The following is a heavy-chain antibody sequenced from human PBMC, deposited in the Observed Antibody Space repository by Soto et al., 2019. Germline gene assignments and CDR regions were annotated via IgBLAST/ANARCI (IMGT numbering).Heavy chain of an antibody. Sequence: SETLSLTCTVSGGSISSYYWSWIRQPPGKGLEWIGYIYYSGSTNYNPSLKSRVTISVDTSKNQFSLKLSSVTAADTAVYYCARPSTVSPVSAFDIWGQGTMVTVSS. CDR1: GGSISSYY. V-gene: IGHV4-59*08. D-gene: IGHD4-17*01. CDR2: IYYSGST. CDR3: ARPSTVSPVSAFDI. J-gene: IGHJ3*02.